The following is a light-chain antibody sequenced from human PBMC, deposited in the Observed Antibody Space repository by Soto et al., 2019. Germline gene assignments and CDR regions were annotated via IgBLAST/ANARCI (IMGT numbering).Light chain of an antibody. CDR1: QSLLYSNGHNY. CDR3: MKDLQIPST. J-gene: IGKJ2*02. CDR2: LGS. V-gene: IGKV2-28*01. Sequence: DIVMTQSPLSLPVTPGEPASTSCTSSQSLLYSNGHNYLDWYVQKPGQSPQLLIYLGSNRASGVPDRFSGSGSGTDFTLKISRVEAEDVGVYYCMKDLQIPSTSGQGTKVDIK.